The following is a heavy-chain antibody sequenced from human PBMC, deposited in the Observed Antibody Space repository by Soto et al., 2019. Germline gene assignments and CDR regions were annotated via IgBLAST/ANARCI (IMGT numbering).Heavy chain of an antibody. D-gene: IGHD5-18*01. Sequence: QVQLVQSGAELKKPGASVNISCTASGFTFSDNLINWVRQVPGQGLEWMGWLNPDTGNTRYSETFQGRVTISRHPAASIAYWKRRGRENEDTVFYFCARHIQGVGPRANDAFEVWGQGTMIPVSS. CDR3: ARHIQGVGPRANDAFEV. CDR1: GFTFSDNL. V-gene: IGHV1-3*01. CDR2: LNPDTGNT. J-gene: IGHJ3*01.